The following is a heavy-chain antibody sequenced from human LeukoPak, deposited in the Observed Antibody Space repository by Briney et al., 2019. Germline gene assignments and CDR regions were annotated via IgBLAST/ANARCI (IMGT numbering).Heavy chain of an antibody. Sequence: SETLSLTCTISGGSISRYSWSWIRQPPGQGLEWIGFIYSSGTTNYNLSLKSRVTISEDTSTNQFSLKVSSVTAADTAVYYCARIYYGSPDYFFYYMDVWGKGTTVTVSS. CDR3: ARIYYGSPDYFFYYMDV. V-gene: IGHV4-59*01. CDR1: GGSISRYS. D-gene: IGHD3-10*01. J-gene: IGHJ6*03. CDR2: IYSSGTT.